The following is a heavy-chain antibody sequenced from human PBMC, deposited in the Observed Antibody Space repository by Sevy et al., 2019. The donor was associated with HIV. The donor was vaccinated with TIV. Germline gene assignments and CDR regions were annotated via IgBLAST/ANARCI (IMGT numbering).Heavy chain of an antibody. J-gene: IGHJ6*02. CDR3: ARVVAYSSGGTCFPGYYYGMDV. D-gene: IGHD2-15*01. Sequence: GGSLRLSCAASGFTFSSYNMNWVRQAPGKGLEWVSSISSSSNYINYADSVKGRFTISRENAKNSLYLEMNTLRAEDTAVYYCARVVAYSSGGTCFPGYYYGMDVWGQGTTVTVSS. CDR2: ISSSSNYI. CDR1: GFTFSSYN. V-gene: IGHV3-21*01.